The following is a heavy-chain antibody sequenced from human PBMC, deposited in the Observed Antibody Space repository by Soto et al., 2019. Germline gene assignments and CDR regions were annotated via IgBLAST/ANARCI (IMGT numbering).Heavy chain of an antibody. Sequence: QVQLVQSGAEVKKPGASVRVSCRTSGYTFTSYAIHWVRQAPGQGLEWMEWSNIGNGNTKYSQKFQGRVTVSRDTSESTAYMELSSLRSEDTAVYYCARERLCGGVCYDHWLDPWGPGTLVPVSS. V-gene: IGHV1-3*04. D-gene: IGHD2-21*02. CDR3: ARERLCGGVCYDHWLDP. CDR1: GYTFTSYA. CDR2: SNIGNGNT. J-gene: IGHJ5*02.